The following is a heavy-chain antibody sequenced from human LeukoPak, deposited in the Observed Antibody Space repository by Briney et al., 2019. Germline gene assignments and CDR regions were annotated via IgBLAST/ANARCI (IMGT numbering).Heavy chain of an antibody. CDR2: INWNGGST. CDR1: GFTFDDYE. Sequence: GGSLRLSCAASGFTFDDYEMSWVRQAPGKGLEWVSGINWNGGSTGYADSVKGRFTISRDNAKNSLYLQMNSLRDEDTAVYYCASGFSSSPYFDYWGQGTLVTVSS. J-gene: IGHJ4*02. D-gene: IGHD6-6*01. V-gene: IGHV3-20*04. CDR3: ASGFSSSPYFDY.